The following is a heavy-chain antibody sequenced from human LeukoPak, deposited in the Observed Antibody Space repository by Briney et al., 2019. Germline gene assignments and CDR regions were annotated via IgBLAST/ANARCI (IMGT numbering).Heavy chain of an antibody. CDR2: IYYSGST. Sequence: SETLSLACTVSGASISSYYWSWIRQSPGKGLEWIGYIYYSGSTNYNPSLKSRVTISVDTSKNQFSLKLSSVTAADTAVYYCARVAVAAREYFDYWGQGTLVTVSS. J-gene: IGHJ4*02. CDR1: GASISSYY. CDR3: ARVAVAAREYFDY. D-gene: IGHD6-19*01. V-gene: IGHV4-59*01.